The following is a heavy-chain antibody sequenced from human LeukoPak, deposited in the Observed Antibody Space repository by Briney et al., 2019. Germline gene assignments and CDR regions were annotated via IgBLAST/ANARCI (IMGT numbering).Heavy chain of an antibody. CDR2: INWNGGST. CDR1: GFTFDDYG. D-gene: IGHD3-10*01. Sequence: GGSLRLSCAASGFTFDDYGMSWVRQAPGKGLEWVSGINWNGGSTGYADSVKGRFTISRDNSRNTLYLQMNSLRAEDTAVYYCAKDPSDLGGSGSNNYFDCWGQGTLVTVSS. CDR3: AKDPSDLGGSGSNNYFDC. J-gene: IGHJ4*02. V-gene: IGHV3-20*04.